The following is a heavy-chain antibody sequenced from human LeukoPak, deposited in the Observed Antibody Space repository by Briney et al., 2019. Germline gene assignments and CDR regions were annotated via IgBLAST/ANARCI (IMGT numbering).Heavy chain of an antibody. CDR3: ARDHRYSSSWYGGDAFDI. Sequence: ASVKVSCKASGGTFSSYAISWVRQAPGQGLEWMGIINPSGGSTSYAQKFQGRVTMTRDTSTSTVYMELSSLRSEDTAVYYCARDHRYSSSWYGGDAFDIWGQGTMVTVSS. CDR2: INPSGGST. V-gene: IGHV1-46*01. CDR1: GGTFSSYA. D-gene: IGHD6-13*01. J-gene: IGHJ3*02.